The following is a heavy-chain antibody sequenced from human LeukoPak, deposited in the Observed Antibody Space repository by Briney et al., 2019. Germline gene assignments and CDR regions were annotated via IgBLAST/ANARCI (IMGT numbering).Heavy chain of an antibody. CDR2: IHTSGST. J-gene: IGHJ4*02. D-gene: IGHD6-19*01. V-gene: IGHV4-4*07. CDR1: GGSISSYY. CDR3: AGRAQTTGWSFDY. Sequence: SGTLSLTCIVSGGSISSYYWSWIRQPAGKGLEWIGQIHTSGSTNYNPSLKSRVAMSVDTSKNQFSLELSSVTAADTAVSYCAGRAQTTGWSFDYWGQGALVTVSS.